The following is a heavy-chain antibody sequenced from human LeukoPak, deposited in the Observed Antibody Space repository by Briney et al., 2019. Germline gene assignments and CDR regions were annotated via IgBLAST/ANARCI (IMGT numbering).Heavy chain of an antibody. D-gene: IGHD1-26*01. J-gene: IGHJ4*02. V-gene: IGHV3-7*01. CDR3: ARDKVVGATHLDY. Sequence: GGSLRLSCAASGFTFSSYWMSWVRQAPGKGLEWVANIKQDGGEIYYVDSVKGRFTISRDNAKNSLSLQMNSLRAEDTAVYYCARDKVVGATHLDYWGQGTLVTVSS. CDR1: GFTFSSYW. CDR2: IKQDGGEI.